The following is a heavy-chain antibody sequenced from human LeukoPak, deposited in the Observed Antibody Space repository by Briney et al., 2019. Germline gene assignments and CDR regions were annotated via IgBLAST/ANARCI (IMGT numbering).Heavy chain of an antibody. CDR2: MGSDGTTR. V-gene: IGHV3-30*02. Sequence: PGGSLRLSCAASGFSFSTYNMHWARQAPGKGLEWLAFMGSDGTTRYYAESVRGRFTISRDTSKDTPYLQMVSLRPEDTAVYYCARDHMWGFDHWGQGTLVTVPS. CDR1: GFSFSTYN. J-gene: IGHJ4*02. D-gene: IGHD1-26*01. CDR3: ARDHMWGFDH.